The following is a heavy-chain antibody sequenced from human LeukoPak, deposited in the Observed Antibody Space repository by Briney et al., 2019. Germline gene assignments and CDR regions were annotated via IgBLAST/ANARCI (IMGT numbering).Heavy chain of an antibody. CDR1: VFTFSNAW. Sequence: GGSLRLSCAASVFTFSNAWMTWVRQAPGKGLEWVARIKTRSDGGTTDYAATVTGRFIISRDDSKNMLYLQMNSLKTEDTAMYYCTRKSYFENWGQGTLVTVSS. CDR2: IKTRSDGGTT. J-gene: IGHJ4*02. V-gene: IGHV3-15*01. CDR3: TRKSYFEN.